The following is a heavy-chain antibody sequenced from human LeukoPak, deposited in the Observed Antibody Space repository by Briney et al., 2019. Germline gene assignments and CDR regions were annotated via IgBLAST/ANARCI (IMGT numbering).Heavy chain of an antibody. CDR2: INPNSGGT. V-gene: IGHV1-2*02. D-gene: IGHD1-26*01. J-gene: IGHJ3*02. CDR3: ARVGHPSGGAFDI. CDR1: GYTFTSYY. Sequence: ASVKVSCKASGYTFTSYYMHWVRQAPGQGLEWMGWINPNSGGTNYAQKFQGRVTMTRDTSISTAYMELSRLRSDDTAVYYCARVGHPSGGAFDIWGQGTMVTVSS.